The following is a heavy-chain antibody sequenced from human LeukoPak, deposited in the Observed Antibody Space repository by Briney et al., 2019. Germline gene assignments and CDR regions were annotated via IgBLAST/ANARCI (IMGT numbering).Heavy chain of an antibody. CDR3: AREKSGSYATFSFASFDY. J-gene: IGHJ4*02. D-gene: IGHD1-26*01. CDR2: INPSGGST. CDR1: GYTFTSYY. Sequence: GASVKVSCKASGYTFTSYYMHWVRQAPGQGLEWMGIINPSGGSTSYAQKFQGRVTMTRDTSTSTVYMELSSLRSEDTAVYYCAREKSGSYATFSFASFDYWGQGTLVTVSS. V-gene: IGHV1-46*01.